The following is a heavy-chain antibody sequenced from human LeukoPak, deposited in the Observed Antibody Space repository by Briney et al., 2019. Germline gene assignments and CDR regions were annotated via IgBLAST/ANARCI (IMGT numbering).Heavy chain of an antibody. V-gene: IGHV4-4*07. CDR3: ARIHRRADSSGYYYEDWYFDP. Sequence: SETLSLTCTVSGGSISSNYWSWIRQPAGKGLEWIGRIYSSGSIKCNPSLKSRVTMSVDTSENQVSLKLRSVTAADTAIYYCARIHRRADSSGYYYEDWYFDPWGRGTLVTVSS. CDR1: GGSISSNY. J-gene: IGHJ2*01. CDR2: IYSSGSI. D-gene: IGHD3-22*01.